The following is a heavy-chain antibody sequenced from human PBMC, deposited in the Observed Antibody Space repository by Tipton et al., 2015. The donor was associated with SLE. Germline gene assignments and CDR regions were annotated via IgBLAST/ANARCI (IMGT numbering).Heavy chain of an antibody. CDR3: ARVADWYFDL. CDR2: IYYSGST. Sequence: TLSLTCTVSGGSIGGYYWSWIRQPPGKGLEWIGYIYYSGSTNYNPSLKSRVTISVDTSKNQFSLKLSSVTAADTAVYYCARVADWYFDLWGRGTLVTVSS. J-gene: IGHJ2*01. V-gene: IGHV4-59*01. CDR1: GGSIGGYY.